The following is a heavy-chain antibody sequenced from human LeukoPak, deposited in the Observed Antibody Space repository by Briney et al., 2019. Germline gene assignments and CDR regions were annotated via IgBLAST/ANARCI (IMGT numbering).Heavy chain of an antibody. CDR1: GFTFSDYY. J-gene: IGHJ4*02. V-gene: IGHV3-11*01. Sequence: GSLRLSCAASGFTFSDYYMTSIRQAPGKGLEWVSYISSSGTTIYSAASVKGRFTISRANAKNSLYLHMNSLRAEDAAVYYCARGDCMSTSCSSGHFAYWGQGALVTVSS. CDR3: ARGDCMSTSCSSGHFAY. D-gene: IGHD2-2*01. CDR2: ISSSGTTI.